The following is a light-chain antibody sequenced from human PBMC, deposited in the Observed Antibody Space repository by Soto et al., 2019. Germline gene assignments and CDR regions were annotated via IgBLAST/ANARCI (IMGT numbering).Light chain of an antibody. CDR1: QSISSW. CDR2: DAS. J-gene: IGKJ1*01. Sequence: DIQMTQSPSSLSASVEDRVIIACRASQSISSWLAWYQQKPGKAPKLLIYDASSLESGVPSRFSGSGSGTDFTLTISSLQPEDVASYYCQKYDSAPTFGPGTRWIS. CDR3: QKYDSAPT. V-gene: IGKV1-5*01.